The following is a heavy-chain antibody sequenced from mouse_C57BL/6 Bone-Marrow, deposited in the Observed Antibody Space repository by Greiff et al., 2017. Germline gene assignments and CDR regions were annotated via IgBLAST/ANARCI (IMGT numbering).Heavy chain of an antibody. CDR2: ISGGGGNT. CDR1: GFTFSSYT. J-gene: IGHJ4*01. V-gene: IGHV5-9*01. CDR3: ARHYYYAMDY. Sequence: DVKLVESGGGLVKPGGSLKLSCAASGFTFSSYTMSWVRQTPEKRLEWVATISGGGGNTYYPDSVKGRFTISRDNAKNTLYLQVSSLRSEDTALYYCARHYYYAMDYWGQGTSVTVSS.